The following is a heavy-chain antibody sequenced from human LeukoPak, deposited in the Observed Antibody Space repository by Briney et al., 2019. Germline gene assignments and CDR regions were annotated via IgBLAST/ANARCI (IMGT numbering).Heavy chain of an antibody. Sequence: GGSLRLSCAASGFTFSTYWMHWVRQAPGKGLVWVSRINPDGTTTSYADSVKGRFTISRDNAKNTLYLQMNSLRVEDTAVYYCARGPPDGSGSYYPGAYWGQGTLVTVSS. J-gene: IGHJ4*02. D-gene: IGHD3-10*01. CDR1: GFTFSTYW. CDR3: ARGPPDGSGSYYPGAY. V-gene: IGHV3-74*01. CDR2: INPDGTTT.